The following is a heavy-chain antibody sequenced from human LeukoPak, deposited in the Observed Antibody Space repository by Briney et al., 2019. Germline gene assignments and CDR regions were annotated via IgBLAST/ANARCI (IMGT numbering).Heavy chain of an antibody. D-gene: IGHD3-10*01. CDR3: ARSLHYGSGSYSPPFYYYYYGMDV. Sequence: SQTLSLTCAISGDSVSSNSAAWNWIRPSPSSGLEWLGRTYYRSKWYNDYAVSVKSRITINPDTSKNQFSLQLNSVTPEDTAVYYCARSLHYGSGSYSPPFYYYYYGMDVWGQGTTVTVSS. V-gene: IGHV6-1*01. CDR1: GDSVSSNSAA. CDR2: TYYRSKWYN. J-gene: IGHJ6*02.